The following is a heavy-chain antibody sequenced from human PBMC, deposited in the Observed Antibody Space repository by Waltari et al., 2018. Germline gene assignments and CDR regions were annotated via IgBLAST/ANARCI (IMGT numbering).Heavy chain of an antibody. Sequence: EVQLVESGGGLVQPGGSLRLSCAAFGFTLSNYWMRWVRQAPGKGLEWVANIMTDGREEYYVDSVRGRFTISRDNAKNSLYLQMNSLRPEDTAVYYCVRDQWFAFDIWGQGTMVTVSS. CDR3: VRDQWFAFDI. CDR1: GFTLSNYW. J-gene: IGHJ3*02. CDR2: IMTDGREE. V-gene: IGHV3-7*01. D-gene: IGHD3-22*01.